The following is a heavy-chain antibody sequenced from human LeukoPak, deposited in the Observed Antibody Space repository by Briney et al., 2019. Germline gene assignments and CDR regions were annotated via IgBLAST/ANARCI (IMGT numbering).Heavy chain of an antibody. D-gene: IGHD3-22*01. V-gene: IGHV3-48*03. Sequence: GGSLRLSCAASIFTFSSYEINWVRQAPGKGLEWVSYISSSGSTIYYADSVKGRFTISRDNAKNSLDLQMNSLRAEDTAVYYCARAPYYDSSGYLDYWGQGTLVTVSS. CDR3: ARAPYYDSSGYLDY. CDR2: ISSSGSTI. J-gene: IGHJ4*02. CDR1: IFTFSSYE.